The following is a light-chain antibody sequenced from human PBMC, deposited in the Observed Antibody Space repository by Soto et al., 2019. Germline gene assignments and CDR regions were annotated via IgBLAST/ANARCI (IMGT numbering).Light chain of an antibody. Sequence: EIVLTQSPATLSLSPGERATLSCRASQSVSSYLAWYQQKRGQAPRLLIYDASNRATGIPARFSGSGSGTFFTLTISRLAPDDFAVYYCQHRSNWPLTFGGGTKVEIK. CDR3: QHRSNWPLT. J-gene: IGKJ4*01. CDR2: DAS. CDR1: QSVSSY. V-gene: IGKV3-11*01.